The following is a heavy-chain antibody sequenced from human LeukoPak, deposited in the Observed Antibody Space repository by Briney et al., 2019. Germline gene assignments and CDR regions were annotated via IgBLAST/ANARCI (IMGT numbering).Heavy chain of an antibody. CDR2: IYYSGST. CDR1: GGSISSSTYY. V-gene: IGHV4-39*01. J-gene: IGHJ4*02. CDR3: ARGDGYTIIQALILYYFDY. D-gene: IGHD5-24*01. Sequence: PSETLSLTCTVSGGSISSSTYYWGWIRQPPGKGLEWIGTIYYSGSTYYNPSLKSRVTISVDTSKNLFSLKLSSVTAADTAVYYCARGDGYTIIQALILYYFDYWGQGTLVTVSS.